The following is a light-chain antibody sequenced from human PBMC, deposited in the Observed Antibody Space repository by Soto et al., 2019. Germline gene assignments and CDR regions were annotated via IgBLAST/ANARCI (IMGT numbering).Light chain of an antibody. V-gene: IGLV2-14*03. CDR1: SSALGTYNY. Sequence: QSALTQPASVSGSPGQSITISCTETSSALGTYNYVSWYQQHPGKAPKLLIYDVYSRPSGVSTRFSGSKSGNTASLTISGLQAEDEADYYCSSHRAATTPYVFGTGTKVTVL. CDR3: SSHRAATTPYV. CDR2: DVY. J-gene: IGLJ1*01.